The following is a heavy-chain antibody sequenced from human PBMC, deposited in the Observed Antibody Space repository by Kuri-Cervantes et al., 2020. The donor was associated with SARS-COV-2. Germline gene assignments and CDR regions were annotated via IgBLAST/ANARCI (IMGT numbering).Heavy chain of an antibody. D-gene: IGHD4-23*01. CDR1: GFTFSSYA. V-gene: IGHV3-23*01. Sequence: GESLKISCAASGFTFSSYAMGWVRQAPGKGLEWVSSISSRGDSTYYADSVRGRFTISRDNSKNTLYLQMNSLRADDTAVYYCAKNRRTVAAPSDYWGQGTLVTVSS. J-gene: IGHJ4*02. CDR2: ISSRGDST. CDR3: AKNRRTVAAPSDY.